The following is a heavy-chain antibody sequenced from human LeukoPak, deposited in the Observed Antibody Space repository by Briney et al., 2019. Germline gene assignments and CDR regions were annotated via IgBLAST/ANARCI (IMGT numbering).Heavy chain of an antibody. CDR2: IIPIFGTA. V-gene: IGHV1-69*01. D-gene: IGHD2-15*01. CDR3: ARQEDCSGGSCLYWYFDL. CDR1: GCTFSSYA. Sequence: ASVKVSCKASGCTFSSYAISWVRQAPGQGLEWMGGIIPIFGTANYAQKFQGRVTITADESTSTAYMQLSSLRSEDTAVYYCARQEDCSGGSCLYWYFDLWGRGTLVTVSS. J-gene: IGHJ2*01.